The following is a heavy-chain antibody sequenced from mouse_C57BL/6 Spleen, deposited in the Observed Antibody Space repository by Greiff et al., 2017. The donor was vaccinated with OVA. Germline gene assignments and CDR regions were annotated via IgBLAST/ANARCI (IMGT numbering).Heavy chain of an antibody. Sequence: EVKLVESGGGLVQPGGSLSLSCAASGFTFTDYYMSWVRQPPGKALEWLGFIRNKANGYTTEYSASVKGRFTISRDNSQSILYLQMNALRAEDSATYYCARYYGNYRAMDYWGQGTSVTVSS. CDR3: ARYYGNYRAMDY. D-gene: IGHD2-1*01. J-gene: IGHJ4*01. CDR2: IRNKANGYTT. V-gene: IGHV7-3*01. CDR1: GFTFTDYY.